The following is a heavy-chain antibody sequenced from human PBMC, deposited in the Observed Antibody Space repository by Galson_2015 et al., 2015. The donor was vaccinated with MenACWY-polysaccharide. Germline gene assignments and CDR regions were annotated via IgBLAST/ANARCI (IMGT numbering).Heavy chain of an antibody. Sequence: SVKVSCKASGYTFTTYDINWVRQAPGQGLEWMGSMNPNSGDTGYAQKFQGRVTMTRNTSISTAYMELSGLRSEDTAVYYCARDPSPGARSGPDYWGQGTLVTGSS. V-gene: IGHV1-8*01. CDR2: MNPNSGDT. CDR1: GYTFTTYD. CDR3: ARDPSPGARSGPDY. J-gene: IGHJ4*02. D-gene: IGHD1-26*01.